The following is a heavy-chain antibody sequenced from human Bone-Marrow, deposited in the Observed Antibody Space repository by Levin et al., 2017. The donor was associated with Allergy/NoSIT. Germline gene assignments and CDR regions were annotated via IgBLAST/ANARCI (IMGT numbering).Heavy chain of an antibody. CDR3: ARWDYDILTGYPLGYFDY. J-gene: IGHJ4*02. CDR1: GYTFTSYG. D-gene: IGHD3-9*01. Sequence: EASVKVSCKASGYTFTSYGISWVRQAPGQGLEWMGWISAYNGNTNYAQKLQGRVTMTTDTSTSTAYMELRSLRSDDTAVYYCARWDYDILTGYPLGYFDYWGQGTLVTVSS. CDR2: ISAYNGNT. V-gene: IGHV1-18*01.